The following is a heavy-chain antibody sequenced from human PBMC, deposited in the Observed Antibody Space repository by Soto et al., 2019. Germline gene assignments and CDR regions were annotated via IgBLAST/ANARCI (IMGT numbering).Heavy chain of an antibody. D-gene: IGHD3-3*01. V-gene: IGHV4-59*01. J-gene: IGHJ4*02. CDR2: IYYSGST. CDR1: GGSISSYY. CDR3: AIDYDFFLGLDY. Sequence: SETLSLTCTVSGGSISSYYCSWIRQPPGKGLEWIGYIYYSGSTNYNPSLKSRVTISVDTSKNQFSLKLSSVTAADTAVYYCAIDYDFFLGLDYWGQGTLVTVSS.